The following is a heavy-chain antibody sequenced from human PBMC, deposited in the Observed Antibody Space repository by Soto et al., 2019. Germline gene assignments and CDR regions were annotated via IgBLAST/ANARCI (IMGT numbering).Heavy chain of an antibody. CDR1: GGSVRSSSYY. CDR3: ERHEGGAAADRPLDY. Sequence: QLRLQESGPGLVKSSETLSLTCTISGGSVRSSSYYWGWIRQPPGKGLGWIASIYYSGRTHNNPALKSRITMSIDTYTNQFSLKMSSVTAADTAVYYCERHEGGAAADRPLDYWGQGTLVTVSS. D-gene: IGHD6-13*01. V-gene: IGHV4-39*01. J-gene: IGHJ4*02. CDR2: IYYSGRT.